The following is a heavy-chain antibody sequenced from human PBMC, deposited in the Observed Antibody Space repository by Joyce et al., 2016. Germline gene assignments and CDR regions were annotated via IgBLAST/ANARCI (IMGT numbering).Heavy chain of an antibody. D-gene: IGHD5-12*01. CDR3: VRERDIVATMFDY. CDR2: IFYGGSA. Sequence: QLQLQESGPGLVKPSETLSLTGTFSGGSISSGSYFWGWIRQPPGKGLVWVGSIFYGGSAYYNPSLKRRVTISLDTSKNQFSLNLNSVTAADTAVYYCVRERDIVATMFDYWGQGSLVTVSS. CDR1: GGSISSGSYF. J-gene: IGHJ4*02. V-gene: IGHV4-39*02.